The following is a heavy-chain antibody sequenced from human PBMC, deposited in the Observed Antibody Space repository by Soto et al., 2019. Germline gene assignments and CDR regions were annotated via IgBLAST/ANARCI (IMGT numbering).Heavy chain of an antibody. J-gene: IGHJ5*02. CDR3: ARDRVVVTAPDWFDP. Sequence: EVQLVESGGGLVKPGGSLRLSCAASGFTFSSYSMNWVRQAPGKGLEWVSSISSSSSYIYYADSVKGRFTISRDNAKNSLYLQMNSLRAEDTAVYYCARDRVVVTAPDWFDPWGQGTLVTVSS. CDR2: ISSSSSYI. CDR1: GFTFSSYS. V-gene: IGHV3-21*01. D-gene: IGHD2-21*02.